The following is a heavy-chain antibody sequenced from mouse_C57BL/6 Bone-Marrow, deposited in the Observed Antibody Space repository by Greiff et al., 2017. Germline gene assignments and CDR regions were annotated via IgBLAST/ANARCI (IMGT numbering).Heavy chain of an antibody. D-gene: IGHD3-2*02. Sequence: EVKLVASGGGLVQPGGSLKLSCAASGFTFSDYGMAWVRQAPRKGPEWVAFISNLAYSIYYADTVTGRFTISRENAKNTLYLEISSLRSEDTAMYYCARQDSGRAMDYWGQGTSVTVSS. J-gene: IGHJ4*01. CDR1: GFTFSDYG. CDR2: ISNLAYSI. V-gene: IGHV5-15*01. CDR3: ARQDSGRAMDY.